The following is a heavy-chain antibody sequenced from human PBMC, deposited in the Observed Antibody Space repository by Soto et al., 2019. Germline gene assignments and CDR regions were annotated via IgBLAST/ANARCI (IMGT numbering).Heavy chain of an antibody. J-gene: IGHJ6*02. CDR2: IIPIFGTA. CDR3: ARYDYGDYGGYYYYYGMDV. V-gene: IGHV1-69*13. CDR1: GGTFSSYA. Sequence: GASVKVSCKASGGTFSSYAISWVRQAPGQGLEWMGGIIPIFGTANYAQKFQGRVTITADESTSTAYMELSSLRSEDTAVYYCARYDYGDYGGYYYYYGMDVWGQGTTVTVSS. D-gene: IGHD4-17*01.